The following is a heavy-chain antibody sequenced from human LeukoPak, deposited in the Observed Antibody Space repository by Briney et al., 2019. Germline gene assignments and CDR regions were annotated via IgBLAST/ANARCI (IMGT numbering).Heavy chain of an antibody. CDR2: ITSDGSDT. CDR1: GFTFSSYG. J-gene: IGHJ5*02. V-gene: IGHV3-74*01. Sequence: SGGSLRLSCAASGFTFSSYGMHWVRQVPGKGLVWVSRITSDGSDTIYADSVKGRFTISRDNAKNTLYLQMNSLRAEDTALYYCSRDRRTWFDPWGQGTLVTVSS. CDR3: SRDRRTWFDP.